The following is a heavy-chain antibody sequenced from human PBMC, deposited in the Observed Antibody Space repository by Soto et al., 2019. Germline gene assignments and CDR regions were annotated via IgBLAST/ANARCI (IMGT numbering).Heavy chain of an antibody. J-gene: IGHJ5*02. D-gene: IGHD4-17*01. CDR1: GFTFSSYS. Sequence: EVQLVESGGGLVKPGGSLRLSCAASGFTFSSYSMNWVRQAPGKGLECVSSLSSSSSYIYYADSVKGRFTISRNNAKNSLYRQMRSLRAEDTAVYYCARGDYLKWFDPWGQGTLVTVSS. CDR3: ARGDYLKWFDP. V-gene: IGHV3-21*01. CDR2: LSSSSSYI.